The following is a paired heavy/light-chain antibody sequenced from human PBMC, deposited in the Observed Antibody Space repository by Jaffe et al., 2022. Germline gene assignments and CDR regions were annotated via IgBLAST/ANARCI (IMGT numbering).Light chain of an antibody. CDR2: DAS. V-gene: IGKV3-11*01. J-gene: IGKJ2*01. CDR3: QQGDSWPYT. Sequence: VLTQSPPTLSLSPGERGTLSCRASQNVNRYLAWYQQKPGQAPRLLIYDASNRATGIPARFSGSGSGTDFTLTISSLEPEDFAIYYCQQGDSWPYTFGQGTKVEI. CDR1: QNVNRY.
Heavy chain of an antibody. J-gene: IGHJ4*02. Sequence: EVQLLESGGGLVQPGGSLRLSCAASGFTFSSYTMTWVRQPPGKGLEWVSTISNGGVTHYTDSVRGRFTISRDNSKNTLYLQVNSLRAEDTAVYQCAASHSTSWGRFQYWGQGVQVTVSS. CDR2: ISNGGVT. CDR1: GFTFSSYT. V-gene: IGHV3-23*01. D-gene: IGHD2-2*01. CDR3: AASHSTSWGRFQY.